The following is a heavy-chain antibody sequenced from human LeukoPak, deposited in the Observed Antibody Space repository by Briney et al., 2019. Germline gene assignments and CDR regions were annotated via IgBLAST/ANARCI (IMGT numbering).Heavy chain of an antibody. V-gene: IGHV1-18*01. CDR1: GYTFTSYG. CDR3: ARGSPPRRNYDSRGYYSYYFDY. Sequence: ASVKVSCKASGYTFTSYGISWVRQAPGQGLEWMGWISAYNGNTHYAQKLQGRVTMTTDTSTSTVYTELRSLRSDDTAVYYCARGSPPRRNYDSRGYYSYYFDYWGQGTLVTVSS. CDR2: ISAYNGNT. D-gene: IGHD3-22*01. J-gene: IGHJ4*02.